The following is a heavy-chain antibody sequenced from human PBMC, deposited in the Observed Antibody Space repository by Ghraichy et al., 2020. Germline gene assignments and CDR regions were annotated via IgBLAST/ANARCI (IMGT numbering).Heavy chain of an antibody. CDR2: ISYDGSKK. V-gene: IGHV3-30*18. J-gene: IGHJ6*02. D-gene: IGHD2/OR15-2a*01. CDR3: GKYPSFENVYYYYGMDV. CDR1: GFTFSSFG. Sequence: GESLNISCAAAGFTFSSFGMHWVRQAPGKGLEWVAFISYDGSKKHYADSVKGRFTISRDNSKNTLSLQMNSLRVEDTAVYYCGKYPSFENVYYYYGMDVWGQGTTVTVSS.